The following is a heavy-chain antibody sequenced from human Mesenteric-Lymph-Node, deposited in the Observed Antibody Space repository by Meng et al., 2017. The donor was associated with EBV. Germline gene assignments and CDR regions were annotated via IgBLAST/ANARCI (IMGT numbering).Heavy chain of an antibody. D-gene: IGHD3-22*01. CDR1: GNTFSTYD. CDR3: AESYYDSSGYST. CDR2: MSPHSGTT. V-gene: IGHV1-8*01. J-gene: IGHJ5*02. Sequence: QVQLVQSGXEGKEXXXSVTVSCKVSGNTFSTYDINWVRQATGQGLEFMGWMSPHSGTTGYAQKFQGRLTLTRDTATSTLYMELGSLRSEDSAVYFCAESYYDSSGYSTWGQGTLVTVSS.